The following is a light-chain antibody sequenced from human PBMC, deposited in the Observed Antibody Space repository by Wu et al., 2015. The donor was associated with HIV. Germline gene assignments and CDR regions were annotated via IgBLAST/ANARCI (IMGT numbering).Light chain of an antibody. CDR1: QSVRTG. CDR2: GAS. J-gene: IGKJ1*01. Sequence: GSTTYSCRASQSVRTGLSLVPAETWPGSPRLLIYGASTRPTGIPARFSGSGSGTEFTLTISSMQSEDSAVYYCQQYNKRPPWTFGQGTKVEIK. CDR3: QQYNKRPPWT. V-gene: IGKV3-15*01.